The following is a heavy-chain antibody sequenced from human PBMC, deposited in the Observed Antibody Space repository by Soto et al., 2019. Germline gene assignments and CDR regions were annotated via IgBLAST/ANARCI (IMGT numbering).Heavy chain of an antibody. D-gene: IGHD1-26*01. J-gene: IGHJ4*02. CDR1: GFTFSSYG. V-gene: IGHV3-33*01. CDR3: ARGAYSGSYNLVY. CDR2: IWYDGSNK. Sequence: QVQLVESGGGMVQPGRSLRLSCAASGFTFSSYGMHWVRQAPGKGLEWVAVIWYDGSNKYYADSVKGRFTISRDNSKNTLYLQMNSLRAEDTAVYYCARGAYSGSYNLVYWGQGTLVTVSS.